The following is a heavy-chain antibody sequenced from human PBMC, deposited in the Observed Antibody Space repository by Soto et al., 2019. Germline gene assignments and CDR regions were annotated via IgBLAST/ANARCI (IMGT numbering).Heavy chain of an antibody. J-gene: IGHJ6*02. CDR1: GFTCSSYA. CDR3: ARDQLLGSGYGMDV. V-gene: IGHV3-30-3*01. Sequence: QVQLVESGGGVVQPGRSLRLSCAASGFTCSSYAMHWVRQAPGKGLEWVAGISYDGSNKYYADSVKGRFTISRDNSKNTLYLQMNSLRAEDTAVYYCARDQLLGSGYGMDVWGQGTTVTVSS. CDR2: ISYDGSNK. D-gene: IGHD2-2*01.